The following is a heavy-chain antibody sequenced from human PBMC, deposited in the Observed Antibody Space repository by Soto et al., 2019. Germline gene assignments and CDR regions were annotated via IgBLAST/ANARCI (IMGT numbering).Heavy chain of an antibody. Sequence: SETLSVTCSVAGGYISSVIYYWGWIRQPPGKGLEWIGSIYYSGSAYYSPSLKSRITINPDTSNNQLSLQLNSVTPDDTAVYYCVRLIGNSWLDSWGQGTLVTVSS. CDR3: VRLIGNSWLDS. J-gene: IGHJ5*01. CDR1: GGYISSVIYY. D-gene: IGHD1-26*01. V-gene: IGHV4-39*01. CDR2: IYYSGSA.